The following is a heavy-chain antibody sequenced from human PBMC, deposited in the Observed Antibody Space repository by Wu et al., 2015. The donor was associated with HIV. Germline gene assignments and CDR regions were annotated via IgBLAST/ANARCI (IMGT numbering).Heavy chain of an antibody. CDR1: GATFTSYA. D-gene: IGHD4-17*01. J-gene: IGHJ2*01. CDR2: LIPMYGTA. V-gene: IGHV1-69*13. CDR3: AREKDDYGDYWYFDL. Sequence: QVQLLQSGAEVKNPGSSVRVSCKASGATFTSYALSWVRQAPGQGLEWMGRLIPMYGTANYAQKFQGRVTITADESTSTAYMDVSSLRSDDTAVYYCAREKDDYGDYWYFDLWGRGTLVSVSS.